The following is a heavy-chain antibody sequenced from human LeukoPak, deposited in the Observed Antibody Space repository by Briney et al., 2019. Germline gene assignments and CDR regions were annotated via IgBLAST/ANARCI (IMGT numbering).Heavy chain of an antibody. J-gene: IGHJ4*02. CDR1: GFTFSGYW. D-gene: IGHD2-8*01. V-gene: IGHV3-74*01. Sequence: GGSLRLSRAPSGFTFSGYWMHWVRHAPRKGRVWVSLVNSDGSSTNCADPVKGRFTISKDNAKTTLYRQMTSLRAEDTALYFCVRQRYCANVVCHPPEYWGQGTPVTVSP. CDR2: VNSDGSST. CDR3: VRQRYCANVVCHPPEY.